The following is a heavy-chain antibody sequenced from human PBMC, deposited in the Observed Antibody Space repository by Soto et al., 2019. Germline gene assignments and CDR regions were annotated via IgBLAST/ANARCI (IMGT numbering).Heavy chain of an antibody. V-gene: IGHV3-21*01. CDR2: ISSSSSYI. CDR1: GFAFSTYS. D-gene: IGHD5-12*01. J-gene: IGHJ4*02. Sequence: GGSLRLSCAASGFAFSTYSMNWVRQAPGKGLEWVSSISSSSSYIYYADSVKGRFTISRDNAKNSLYLQMNSLRAKDTAVYYCARDHEMIVATIWVPSRLCDYWGQGTLVTVSS. CDR3: ARDHEMIVATIWVPSRLCDY.